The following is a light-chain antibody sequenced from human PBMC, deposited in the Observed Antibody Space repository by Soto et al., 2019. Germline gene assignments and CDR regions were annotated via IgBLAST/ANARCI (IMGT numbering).Light chain of an antibody. CDR3: QQYDNLPVT. CDR2: DAS. CDR1: QNIYNY. V-gene: IGKV1-33*01. Sequence: DIQMTQSPSSLSASLGDRVTITCQASQNIYNYLNWYQQKPGKAPKLLIYDASNLATGVPARFSGSGSGTDFTFTISSLQPGDIATYYCQQYDNLPVTFGLGTRLEIK. J-gene: IGKJ5*01.